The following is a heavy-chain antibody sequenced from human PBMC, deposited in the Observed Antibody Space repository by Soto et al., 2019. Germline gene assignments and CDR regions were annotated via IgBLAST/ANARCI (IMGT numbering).Heavy chain of an antibody. CDR3: ASGNVEMATALYYYYGMDV. J-gene: IGHJ6*02. D-gene: IGHD5-18*01. V-gene: IGHV1-2*04. CDR2: INPNSGGT. Sequence: ASVKVSCKASGYTFTGYYMHWVRQAPGQGLELMGWINPNSGGTNYAQKFQGWVTMTRDTSISTAYMELSRLRSDDTAVYYCASGNVEMATALYYYYGMDVWGQGTTVTVSS. CDR1: GYTFTGYY.